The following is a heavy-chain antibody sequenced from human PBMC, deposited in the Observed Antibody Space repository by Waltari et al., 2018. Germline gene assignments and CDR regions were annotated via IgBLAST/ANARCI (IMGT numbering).Heavy chain of an antibody. CDR2: ISYDGSNK. CDR1: GFTFSSYA. Sequence: SGFTFSSYAMHWVRQAPGKGLEWVAVISYDGSNKYYADSVKGRFTISRDNSKNTLYLQMNSLRAEDTAVYYCARDGSPLGGVVIILYWGQGTLVTVSS. CDR3: ARDGSPLGGVVIILY. D-gene: IGHD3-3*01. J-gene: IGHJ4*02. V-gene: IGHV3-30*01.